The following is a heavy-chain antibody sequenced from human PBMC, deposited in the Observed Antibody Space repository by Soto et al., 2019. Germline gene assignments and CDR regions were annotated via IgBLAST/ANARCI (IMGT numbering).Heavy chain of an antibody. Sequence: SETLSLTCTVSGGSFSSYYWSWIRQPAGKGLEWIGRIYSSGSTNYNPSLKSRVTMSVDTSKNQFSLKVSSVTAADTAVYYCAKSLRITGTFDYWGQGTLVTVSS. CDR1: GGSFSSYY. CDR3: AKSLRITGTFDY. D-gene: IGHD1-20*01. CDR2: IYSSGST. J-gene: IGHJ4*02. V-gene: IGHV4-4*07.